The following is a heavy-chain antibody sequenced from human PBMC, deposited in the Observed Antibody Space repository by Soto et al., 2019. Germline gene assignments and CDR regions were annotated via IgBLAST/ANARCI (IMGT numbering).Heavy chain of an antibody. J-gene: IGHJ4*02. CDR3: ARDKITGLFDY. CDR2: IYYTGST. CDR1: GGSISSYY. Sequence: SETLSLTCTVSGGSISSYYWSWIRQPPGKGLEWIGYIYYTGSTNYNPSLKGRVTISVDTSKNQFSLKLTSVTAADTAVYYCARDKITGLFDYWGQGTLVTVSS. D-gene: IGHD2-8*02. V-gene: IGHV4-59*12.